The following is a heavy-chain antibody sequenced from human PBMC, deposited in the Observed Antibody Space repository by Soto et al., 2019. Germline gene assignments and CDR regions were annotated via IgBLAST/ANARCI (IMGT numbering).Heavy chain of an antibody. CDR1: GFTFSSYA. D-gene: IGHD4-17*01. CDR2: ISGSGGTT. V-gene: IGHV3-23*01. Sequence: EVQLLESGGGLVQPGGSLRLSCAASGFTFSSYAMSWVRQAPGKGLEWVSAISGSGGTTDYADSVKGRFTISRDNSKNTLFLHMNSLRVEDTAVYYCAKPGTTVTTGGFDYWGQGTLVTVSS. CDR3: AKPGTTVTTGGFDY. J-gene: IGHJ4*02.